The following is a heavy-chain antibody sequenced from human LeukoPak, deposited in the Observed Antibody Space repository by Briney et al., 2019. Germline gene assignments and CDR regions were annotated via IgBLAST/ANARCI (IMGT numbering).Heavy chain of an antibody. J-gene: IGHJ4*02. CDR1: GFTLRSHA. D-gene: IGHD3-9*01. CDR2: ISGSGGIT. V-gene: IGHV3-23*01. CDR3: AKGYYDILTGLQY. Sequence: GGALLLCCWAHGFTLRSHAMTTGPQTPGRGVEWVTTISGSGGITYYADCVKGRFTISRDNSKNTLYLQMSSLRAEDTAVYFCAKGYYDILTGLQYWGQGTLVTVSS.